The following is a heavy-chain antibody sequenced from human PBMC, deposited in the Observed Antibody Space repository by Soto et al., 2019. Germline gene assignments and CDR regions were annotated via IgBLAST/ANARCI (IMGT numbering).Heavy chain of an antibody. CDR1: GASISSSY. V-gene: IGHV4-59*01. J-gene: IGHJ3*02. CDR3: ARGYYDSNGQSNTFDI. CDR2: VYYSGST. Sequence: PWETLSLTSTVYGASISSSYWSRLRQSPGKRLEWIGYVYYSGSTKYNPSLKSRVTISVDTSKNQFSLKLSSVTAADTAVYYCARGYYDSNGQSNTFDIWGQGTMVTVSS. D-gene: IGHD3-22*01.